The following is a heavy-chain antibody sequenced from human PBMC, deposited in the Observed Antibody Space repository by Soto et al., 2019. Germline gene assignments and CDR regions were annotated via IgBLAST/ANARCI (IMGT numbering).Heavy chain of an antibody. CDR3: TRLPKLVAAARSFHH. J-gene: IGHJ1*01. CDR1: GGSLSDYF. D-gene: IGHD6-25*01. Sequence: PSETLSLTCVVSGGSLSDYFWSWIRQPPGMALEWIGEINHLGSINYNPSLKSRVTMSVDTSKNQFSLTLNSVTAADTAVYYCTRLPKLVAAARSFHHWGQGTLVTVSS. CDR2: INHLGSI. V-gene: IGHV4-34*01.